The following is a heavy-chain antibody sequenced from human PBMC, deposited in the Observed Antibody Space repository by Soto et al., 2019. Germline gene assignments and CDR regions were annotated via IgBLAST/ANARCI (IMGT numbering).Heavy chain of an antibody. J-gene: IGHJ5*02. V-gene: IGHV4-31*03. CDR2: IYYSGST. D-gene: IGHD2-15*01. CDR1: GGSISSGGYY. CDR3: ARGNCSGGSCYWSGINWFDP. Sequence: SETLSLTYTVSGGSISSGGYYWSWIRQHPGKGLEWIGYIYYSGSTYYNPSLKSRVTISVDTSKNQFSLKLSSVTAADTAVYYCARGNCSGGSCYWSGINWFDPWGQGTLVTVSS.